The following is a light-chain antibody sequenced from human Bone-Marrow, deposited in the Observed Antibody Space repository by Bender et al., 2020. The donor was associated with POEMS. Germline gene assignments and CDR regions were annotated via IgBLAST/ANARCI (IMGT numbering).Light chain of an antibody. J-gene: IGLJ3*02. V-gene: IGLV1-44*01. CDR2: GND. Sequence: IGGNAVNWWQQLPGTAPKLLIYGNDQRPSGVPDRFSGSKSGTSASLAISGLQSEDEADYFCSAWDGILNGWVFGGGNELTVL. CDR3: SAWDGILNGWV. CDR1: IGGNA.